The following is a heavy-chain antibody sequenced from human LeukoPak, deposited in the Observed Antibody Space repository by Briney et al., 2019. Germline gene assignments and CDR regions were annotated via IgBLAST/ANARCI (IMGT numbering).Heavy chain of an antibody. CDR2: IKQDGSEK. CDR1: GFTFSRYW. J-gene: IGHJ4*02. D-gene: IGHD3-22*01. CDR3: AHSGYYPYYFDY. V-gene: IGHV3-7*01. Sequence: GGPLRLSCAASGFTFSRYWKSWLRQPPGKGLEWGANIKQDGSEKYYVDSLKGRFTIYRDNAKSSLYLQMNGLRAEDTAVYYCAHSGYYPYYFDYWGQGTLVTVSS.